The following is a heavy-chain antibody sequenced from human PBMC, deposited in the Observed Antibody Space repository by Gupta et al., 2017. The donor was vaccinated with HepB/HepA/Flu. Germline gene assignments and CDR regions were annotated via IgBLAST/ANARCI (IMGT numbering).Heavy chain of an antibody. Sequence: QVQLVESGGGGVQPGRSLRLSCAASGFTFNSYAMHWARQAPGKGLEWVAFIASDGSNEYYADSVKGRFTVSRDNSKNTFYLQMISLRAEDTAVYYCARGARGDYGDHLLDYWGQGTLVTVSS. CDR2: IASDGSNE. V-gene: IGHV3-30-3*01. D-gene: IGHD4-17*01. CDR3: ARGARGDYGDHLLDY. CDR1: GFTFNSYA. J-gene: IGHJ4*02.